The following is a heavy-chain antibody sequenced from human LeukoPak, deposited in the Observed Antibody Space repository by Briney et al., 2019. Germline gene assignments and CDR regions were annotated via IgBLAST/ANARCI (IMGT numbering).Heavy chain of an antibody. CDR1: GYTFTSYD. CDR2: MNPNSGNT. D-gene: IGHD2-15*01. CDR3: SREICGSCYPYYYYGMDV. J-gene: IGHJ6*02. Sequence: GASVEVLCKSSGYTFTSYDIIWVRQASGQGLEWMGWMNPNSGNTGYAQKFQGRDTMTRNTSINTAYMELSSLRSEDQAVYYCSREICGSCYPYYYYGMDVWGQGPTVSVSS. V-gene: IGHV1-8*01.